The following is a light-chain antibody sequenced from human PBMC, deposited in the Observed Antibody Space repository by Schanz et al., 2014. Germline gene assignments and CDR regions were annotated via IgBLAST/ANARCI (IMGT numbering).Light chain of an antibody. CDR2: GNN. CDR3: SAWDDSMKRV. CDR1: SSNIGAGFD. J-gene: IGLJ3*02. V-gene: IGLV1-40*01. Sequence: QSVLTQPPSLSGAPGQRVTIPCTGTSSNIGAGFDVHWYQQLPQTAPKLLIYGNNHRPSGVSDRFSGSKSGTSASLAISGLQSEDEADYYCSAWDDSMKRVFGGGTKLTVL.